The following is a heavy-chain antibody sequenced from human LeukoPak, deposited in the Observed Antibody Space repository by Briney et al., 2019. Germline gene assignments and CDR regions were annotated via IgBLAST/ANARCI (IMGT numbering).Heavy chain of an antibody. D-gene: IGHD1-14*01. J-gene: IGHJ4*02. CDR2: IAYDGSRA. V-gene: IGHV3-33*01. CDR3: TRYNNDHFDY. CDR1: GFTFGGYG. Sequence: GGSLRLSCAGSGFTFGGYGMHWFRQTPGKGLEWVAVIAYDGSRAFYADSVKGRFTISRDNSKNTMSVQMDGLRAEDTAVYYCTRYNNDHFDYWGQGTLVTVSS.